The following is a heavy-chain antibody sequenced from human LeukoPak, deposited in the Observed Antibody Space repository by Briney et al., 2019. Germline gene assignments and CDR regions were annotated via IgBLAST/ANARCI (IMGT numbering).Heavy chain of an antibody. CDR1: GGSISSGGYY. V-gene: IGHV4-61*02. D-gene: IGHD3-10*01. CDR3: GRGHGVLGNWFDP. Sequence: TSQTLPLTCTVSGGSISSGGYYWNWIRQPAGKGLEWIGRIYTSGSTNYNPSLKSRVTMSVDTSKNRFSLNLSSVTAADTAVYYCGRGHGVLGNWFDPWGQGTLVTVSS. J-gene: IGHJ5*02. CDR2: IYTSGST.